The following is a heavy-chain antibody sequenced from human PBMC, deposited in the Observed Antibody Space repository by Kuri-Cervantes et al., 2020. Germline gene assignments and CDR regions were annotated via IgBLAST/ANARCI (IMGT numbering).Heavy chain of an antibody. CDR1: GFTFSDYY. V-gene: IGHV3-11*01. D-gene: IGHD2-2*01. CDR3: ARGTLYVVVPAASHFFDS. Sequence: GESLKISCAASGFTFSDYYMSWIRQAPGKGLEWVSYISSSGSTIYYADSVKGRFTISRDNAKNSLYLQMSSLRAEDTAVHYCARGTLYVVVPAASHFFDSWGQGTLVTVSS. CDR2: ISSSGSTI. J-gene: IGHJ4*02.